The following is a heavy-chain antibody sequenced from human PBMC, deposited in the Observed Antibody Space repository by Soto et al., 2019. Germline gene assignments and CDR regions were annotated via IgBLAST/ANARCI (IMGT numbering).Heavy chain of an antibody. CDR1: GFTFSSYA. CDR2: ISYDGSNK. Sequence: GGSLRLSCAASGFTFSSYAMHWVRQAPGKGLEWVAVISYDGSNKYYADSVKGRFTISRDNSKNTLYLQMNSLRAEDTAVYYCARASVEAVAGLYYYYYYYYGMDVWGQGTTVTVSS. J-gene: IGHJ6*02. V-gene: IGHV3-30-3*01. CDR3: ARASVEAVAGLYYYYYYYYGMDV. D-gene: IGHD6-19*01.